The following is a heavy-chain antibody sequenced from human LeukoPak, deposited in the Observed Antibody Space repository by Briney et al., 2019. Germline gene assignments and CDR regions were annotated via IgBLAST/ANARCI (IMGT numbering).Heavy chain of an antibody. CDR1: GFTFSSYA. J-gene: IGHJ4*02. V-gene: IGHV3-21*01. Sequence: GGSLRLSCAASGFTFSSYAMHWVRQAPGKGLEWVSSISSTSTYIYYADSLKGRFTISRDNAKNSLYLQMNSLRAEDTAVYYCARGKADYDILTGYYREGEIDHWGQGTLVTVSS. CDR3: ARGKADYDILTGYYREGEIDH. D-gene: IGHD3-9*01. CDR2: ISSTSTYI.